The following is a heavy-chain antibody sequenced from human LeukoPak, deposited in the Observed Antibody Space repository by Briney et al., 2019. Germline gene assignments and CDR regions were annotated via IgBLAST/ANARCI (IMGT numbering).Heavy chain of an antibody. CDR1: GGSISSYY. CDR2: IYYSGST. Sequence: SETLSLTCSVSGGSISSYYWNWIRQPPGKGLEWIGYIYYSGSTYYNPSLKSRVTISVDTSKNQFSLKLSSVTAADTAVYYCARDSVVAATYYFDYWGQGTLVTVSS. J-gene: IGHJ4*02. V-gene: IGHV4-59*12. CDR3: ARDSVVAATYYFDY. D-gene: IGHD2-15*01.